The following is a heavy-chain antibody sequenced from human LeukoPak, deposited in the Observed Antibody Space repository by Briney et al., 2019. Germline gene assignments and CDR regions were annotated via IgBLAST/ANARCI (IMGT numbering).Heavy chain of an antibody. CDR3: ASFSYCGGDCVWFDP. CDR1: GGSISSYY. Sequence: SETLSLTCTVSGGSISSYYWSWIRQPPGKGLEWIGYIYYSGSTNYNPSLKSRVTISVDTSKNQFSLKLSSVTAADTAVYYCASFSYCGGDCVWFDPWGQGTLVTVSS. J-gene: IGHJ5*02. CDR2: IYYSGST. D-gene: IGHD2-21*02. V-gene: IGHV4-59*01.